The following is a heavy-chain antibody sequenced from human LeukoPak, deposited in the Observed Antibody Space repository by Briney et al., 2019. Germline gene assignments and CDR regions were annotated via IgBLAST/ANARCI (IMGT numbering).Heavy chain of an antibody. CDR2: VSGSGSTV. Sequence: GGSLRLSCAASGFTFGDHIMNWVRQLPGKRLEWVAYVSGSGSTVYYADSVRGRFTVSRDNGKSSLYLQMNSLRVEDTALYYCVRQFASWGQGTLVTVSS. J-gene: IGHJ4*02. CDR1: GFTFGDHI. CDR3: VRQFAS. V-gene: IGHV3-48*01.